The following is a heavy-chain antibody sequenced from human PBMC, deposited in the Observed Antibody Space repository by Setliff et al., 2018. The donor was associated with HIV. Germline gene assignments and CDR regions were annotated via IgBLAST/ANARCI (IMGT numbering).Heavy chain of an antibody. CDR2: FSSSGSTI. CDR1: GFTFSHYY. CDR3: AGEGSGDDAFDI. V-gene: IGHV3-11*04. J-gene: IGHJ3*02. D-gene: IGHD2-21*01. Sequence: GGSLRLSCAASGFTFSHYYMSWIRQAPGKGLEWVSYFSSSGSTIYYADSVKGRFTISRDNTKNLLYLQMNSLRADDTAVYYCAGEGSGDDAFDIWGHGTVVTVSS.